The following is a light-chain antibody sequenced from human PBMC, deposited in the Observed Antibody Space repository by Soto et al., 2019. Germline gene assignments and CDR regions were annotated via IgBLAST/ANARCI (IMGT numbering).Light chain of an antibody. CDR2: GAS. V-gene: IGKV1-39*01. Sequence: IQMTHTPTCLSAYIGETVTIPWRASQEISGRIYWYQQTRGRVPKLLIYGASNLESGVPSRFSGSGSGTDFILTISGLQPEDFSPYYCEQCYSPPLSFGGGTKVDIK. CDR1: QEISGR. J-gene: IGKJ4*01. CDR3: EQCYSPPLS.